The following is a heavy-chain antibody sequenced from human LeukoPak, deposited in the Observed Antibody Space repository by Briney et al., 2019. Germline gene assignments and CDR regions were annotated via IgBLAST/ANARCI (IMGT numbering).Heavy chain of an antibody. Sequence: GGSLRLSCAASGFTFSNAWMSWVRQAPGKGLEWVAVISYVGSNKYYADSVKGRFTISRDNSKNTLYLQMNSLRAEDTAVYYCARLPEKDIVVRAAAGGVDYWGQGTLVTVSS. CDR1: GFTFSNAW. V-gene: IGHV3-30-3*01. CDR3: ARLPEKDIVVRAAAGGVDY. D-gene: IGHD2-2*01. J-gene: IGHJ4*02. CDR2: ISYVGSNK.